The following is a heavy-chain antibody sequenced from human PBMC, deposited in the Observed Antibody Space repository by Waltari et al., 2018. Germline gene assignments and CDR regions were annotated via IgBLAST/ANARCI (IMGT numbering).Heavy chain of an antibody. CDR2: ISAYNGNT. Sequence: QVQLVQSGAEVKKPGASVKVSCKASGYTFTSYGISWVRQAPGQGLEWMGWISAYNGNTNYAQKPQGRVTMTTDTSTSTAYMELRSLRSDDTAVYYCARARKDNWNDHNWFDPWGQGTLVTVSS. CDR1: GYTFTSYG. V-gene: IGHV1-18*01. CDR3: ARARKDNWNDHNWFDP. J-gene: IGHJ5*02. D-gene: IGHD1-20*01.